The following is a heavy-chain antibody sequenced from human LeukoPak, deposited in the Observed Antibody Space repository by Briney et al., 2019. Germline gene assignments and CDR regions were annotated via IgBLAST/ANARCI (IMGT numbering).Heavy chain of an antibody. Sequence: SETLSLTCAVYGGSFSGYYWSWIRQPPGKGLEWIGEINHSGSTNYNPSLKSRVTISVDTSKNQFSLKLSSVTAADTAVYYCARATQYYYDSSGPTDAFDIWGQGTMVTVSS. J-gene: IGHJ3*02. D-gene: IGHD3-22*01. CDR3: ARATQYYYDSSGPTDAFDI. CDR1: GGSFSGYY. CDR2: INHSGST. V-gene: IGHV4-34*01.